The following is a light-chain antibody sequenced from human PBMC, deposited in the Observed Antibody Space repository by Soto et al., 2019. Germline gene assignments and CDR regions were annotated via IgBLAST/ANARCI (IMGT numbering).Light chain of an antibody. CDR2: ATS. Sequence: EIVLTQSPGTLSLSPGDRVTLSCRASQSVSTEYCSWYQQKPGLAPRLLIYATSSRAVGIPDRFSGSGSGTDFTLTISRLEPEDFAMYYCQQYGDYNSPRYSFGQGTRLEI. V-gene: IGKV3-20*01. CDR3: QQYGDYNSPRYS. J-gene: IGKJ2*03. CDR1: QSVSTEY.